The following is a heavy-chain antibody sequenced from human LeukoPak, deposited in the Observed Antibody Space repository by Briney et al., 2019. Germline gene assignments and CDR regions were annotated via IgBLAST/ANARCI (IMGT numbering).Heavy chain of an antibody. Sequence: ASVKVSCKASGGTFSNYAISWVRQAPGQGLEWMGGIIPIFGTANYAQKFRGRVTITADKSTRTAYMELSSLRSEDTAVYYCARAELRYFDWLQFPDSFDIWGQGTMVTVSS. J-gene: IGHJ3*02. CDR2: IIPIFGTA. CDR1: GGTFSNYA. CDR3: ARAELRYFDWLQFPDSFDI. V-gene: IGHV1-69*06. D-gene: IGHD3-9*01.